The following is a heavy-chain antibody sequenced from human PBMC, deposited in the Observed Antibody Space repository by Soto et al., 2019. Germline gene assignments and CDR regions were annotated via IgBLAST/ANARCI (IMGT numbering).Heavy chain of an antibody. J-gene: IGHJ4*02. D-gene: IGHD5-18*01. CDR2: VNSDGSMT. Sequence: EVQLVESVGGLVQPGGSVRLSCAASGFTLSGYWMHWVRQVPGKGLVWVSRVNSDGSMTAYADSVKGRFTISRDNAKNTLYLQMNSLKADDTAVYYCARGKDQRNTQTYSYFDSWGQGTQVAVSS. V-gene: IGHV3-74*01. CDR1: GFTLSGYW. CDR3: ARGKDQRNTQTYSYFDS.